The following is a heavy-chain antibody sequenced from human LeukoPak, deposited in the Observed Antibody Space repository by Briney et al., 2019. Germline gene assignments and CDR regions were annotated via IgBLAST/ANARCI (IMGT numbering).Heavy chain of an antibody. J-gene: IGHJ6*02. CDR2: IKQDGSEK. CDR3: ARGGGNYYYGMDV. V-gene: IGHV3-7*01. CDR1: GFTFSSYW. D-gene: IGHD3-16*01. Sequence: GGSLRLSCAASGFTFSSYWMSWVRQAPGKGLEWVANIKQDGSEKYYVDSVKGRFTISRDNAKNSLYLQMNSLRAEDTAVYYCARGGGNYYYGMDVWGQGPRVTVSS.